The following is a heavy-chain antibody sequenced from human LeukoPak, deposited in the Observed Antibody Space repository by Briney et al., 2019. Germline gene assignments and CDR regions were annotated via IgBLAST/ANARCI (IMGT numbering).Heavy chain of an antibody. CDR1: GFTFDDYA. D-gene: IGHD1-26*01. V-gene: IGHV3-9*01. CDR3: AKDPSGSGSSSYYFDY. Sequence: GGSLRLSCAASGFTFDDYAMHWVRQAPGKGLEWVSGISWNSGSIGYADSVKGRFTISRDNAKNSLYLQMNSLRAEDTALYYCAKDPSGSGSSSYYFDYWGQGTLVTVSS. J-gene: IGHJ4*02. CDR2: ISWNSGSI.